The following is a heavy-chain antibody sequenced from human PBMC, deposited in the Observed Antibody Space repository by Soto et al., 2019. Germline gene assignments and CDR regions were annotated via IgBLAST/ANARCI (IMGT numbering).Heavy chain of an antibody. V-gene: IGHV3-33*01. D-gene: IGHD2-15*01. CDR1: GFTFSSYG. Sequence: GGSLRLSCAASGFTFSSYGMHWVRQAPGKGLEWVAVIWYDGSNKYYADSVKGRFTISRDNSKNTLYLQMNSLRAEDTAVYYCARDPILGYCSGGSCLGNDAFEIWGQGTMVSVSS. J-gene: IGHJ3*02. CDR2: IWYDGSNK. CDR3: ARDPILGYCSGGSCLGNDAFEI.